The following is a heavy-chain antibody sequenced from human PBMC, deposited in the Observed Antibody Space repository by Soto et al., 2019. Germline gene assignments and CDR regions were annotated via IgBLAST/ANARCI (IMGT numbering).Heavy chain of an antibody. CDR2: INAGNGNT. CDR3: ARGGARAAGTPVYYYYGMDV. D-gene: IGHD6-13*01. CDR1: GYTFTSYA. Sequence: GASVKVSCKASGYTFTSYAMHWVRQAPGQRLEWMGWINAGNGNTKYSQKFQGRVTITRDTSASTAYMELSSLRSEDTAVYYCARGGARAAGTPVYYYYGMDVWGQGTTVTVSS. J-gene: IGHJ6*02. V-gene: IGHV1-3*01.